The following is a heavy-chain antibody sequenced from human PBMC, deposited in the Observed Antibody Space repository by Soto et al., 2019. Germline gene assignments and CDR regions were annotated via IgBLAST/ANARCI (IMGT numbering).Heavy chain of an antibody. V-gene: IGHV3-30*18. CDR2: ISYGGSNK. CDR1: GFTFSSYG. Sequence: GGSLRLSCAASGFTFSSYGMHWVRQAPGKGLEWVAVISYGGSNKYYADSVKGRFTISRDNSKNTLYLQMNSLRAEDTAVYYCAKDKATGTIYYYYGMDVWGQGTTVTVSS. CDR3: AKDKATGTIYYYYGMDV. J-gene: IGHJ6*02. D-gene: IGHD1-1*01.